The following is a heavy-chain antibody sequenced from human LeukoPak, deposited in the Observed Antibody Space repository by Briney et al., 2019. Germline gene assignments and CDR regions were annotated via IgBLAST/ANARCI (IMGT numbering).Heavy chain of an antibody. CDR3: ARGIATADIDY. CDR1: GHTFNSYG. D-gene: IGHD6-13*01. CDR2: ISTYNGDT. V-gene: IGHV1-18*01. Sequence: ASVKVSCKASGHTFNSYGVTWVRQAPGQGLEWMGWISTYNGDTNYEQKLQGRVTMTADTSTATAYMDLRSLTSDDTAVYYCARGIATADIDYWGQGTLVTVSS. J-gene: IGHJ4*02.